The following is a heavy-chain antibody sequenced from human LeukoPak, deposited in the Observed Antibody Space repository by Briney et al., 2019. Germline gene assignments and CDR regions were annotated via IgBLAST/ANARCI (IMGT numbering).Heavy chain of an antibody. J-gene: IGHJ4*02. CDR3: GRDGSRHQVSTSY. D-gene: IGHD5/OR15-5a*01. Sequence: GGSLRLSCAASGFTFSRYWMRWVRQAPGKGREWVANINEDGSQSYYVGSVKGRFTISRDNARNSLYLQINSLRVEDTAVYYCGRDGSRHQVSTSYWGQGTLVTVSS. CDR2: INEDGSQS. V-gene: IGHV3-7*01. CDR1: GFTFSRYW.